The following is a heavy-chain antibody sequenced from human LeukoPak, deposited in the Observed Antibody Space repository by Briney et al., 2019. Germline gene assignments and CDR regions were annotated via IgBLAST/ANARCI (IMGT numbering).Heavy chain of an antibody. Sequence: GGSLRLSCAASGFTFSSYSMNWVRQAPGKGLEWVSSISSSSSYIYCADSVKGRFTISRDNAKNSLYLQMNSLRAEDTAVYYCARATTVVAYDYWGQGTLVTVSS. CDR3: ARATTVVAYDY. D-gene: IGHD4-23*01. CDR2: ISSSSSYI. V-gene: IGHV3-21*01. CDR1: GFTFSSYS. J-gene: IGHJ4*02.